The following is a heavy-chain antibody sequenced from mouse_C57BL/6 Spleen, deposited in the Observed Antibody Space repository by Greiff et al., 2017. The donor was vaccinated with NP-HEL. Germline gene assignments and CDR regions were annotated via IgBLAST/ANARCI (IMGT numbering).Heavy chain of an antibody. CDR2: ISSGGSYT. D-gene: IGHD2-4*01. CDR3: ARQSDYGRYFDV. CDR1: GFTFSSYG. Sequence: EVKLVESGGDLVKPGGSLKLSCAASGFTFSSYGMSWVRQTPDKRLEWVATISSGGSYTYYPDSVKGRFTISRDNAKNTLYLQMSSLKSEDTAMYYCARQSDYGRYFDVWGTGTTVTVSS. J-gene: IGHJ1*03. V-gene: IGHV5-6*01.